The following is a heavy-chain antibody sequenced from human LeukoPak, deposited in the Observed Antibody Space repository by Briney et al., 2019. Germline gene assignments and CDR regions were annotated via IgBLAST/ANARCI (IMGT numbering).Heavy chain of an antibody. D-gene: IGHD6-13*01. V-gene: IGHV3-21*01. J-gene: IGHJ6*02. CDR2: ISSSSSYI. CDR1: GFTFSSYS. Sequence: GGSLRLSCAASGFTFSSYSMNWVRQAPGKGLEGVSSISSSSSYIYYADSVKGRFTISRDNAKNSLYLQMNRLRAEDTAVYYCARAAAGHGAGMDVWGQGTTVTVSS. CDR3: ARAAAGHGAGMDV.